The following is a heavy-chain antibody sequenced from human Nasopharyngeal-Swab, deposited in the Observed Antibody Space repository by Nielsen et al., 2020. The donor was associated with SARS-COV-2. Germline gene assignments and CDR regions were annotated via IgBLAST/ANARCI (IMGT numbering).Heavy chain of an antibody. D-gene: IGHD3-10*01. J-gene: IGHJ4*02. V-gene: IGHV3-30-3*01. CDR2: ISYDGSTK. Sequence: GESLKISCAASGFTFSSYAMHWVRQAPGKGLEWVAVISYDGSTKYYADSVKGRFTISRDNSKNTLYLQMNSLRAEDTAVYYCARVDGWFRELFVDYWGQGTLVTVSS. CDR3: ARVDGWFRELFVDY. CDR1: GFTFSSYA.